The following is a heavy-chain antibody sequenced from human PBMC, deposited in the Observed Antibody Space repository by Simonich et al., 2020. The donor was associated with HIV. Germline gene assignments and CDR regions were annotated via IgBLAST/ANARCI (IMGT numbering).Heavy chain of an antibody. CDR3: ARPARSGTFFEY. J-gene: IGHJ4*02. CDR2: NSSSSSTI. CDR1: GFTFSSYS. V-gene: IGHV3-48*01. D-gene: IGHD3-10*01. Sequence: EVQLVESGGGLVQPGGSLRLSCSASGFTFSSYSMNWVHQAPGKGQEWVSYNSSSSSTIYYADSVKGRFTISRGKAKNSLYLQMNSLRAEDTAVYYCARPARSGTFFEYWGQGTLVTVSS.